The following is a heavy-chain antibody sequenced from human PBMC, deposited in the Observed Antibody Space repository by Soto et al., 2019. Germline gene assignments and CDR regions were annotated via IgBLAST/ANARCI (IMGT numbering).Heavy chain of an antibody. V-gene: IGHV3-33*01. D-gene: IGHD2-2*01. Sequence: PGGSLRLSCAASGSTFSHYGMHWVRQAPGKGLEWVAAIQSDASKKYYADSVKGRFAISRDSSTDTVYLQMNTLRAEDTALYYCARDDCGRPSCLACWGQGTLVTVSS. J-gene: IGHJ4*02. CDR3: ARDDCGRPSCLAC. CDR1: GSTFSHYG. CDR2: IQSDASKK.